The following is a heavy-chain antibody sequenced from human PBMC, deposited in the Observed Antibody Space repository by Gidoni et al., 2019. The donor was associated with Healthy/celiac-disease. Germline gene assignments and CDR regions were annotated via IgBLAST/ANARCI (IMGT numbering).Heavy chain of an antibody. D-gene: IGHD3-22*01. V-gene: IGHV3-33*01. CDR1: GFTFSSYG. Sequence: QVQLVEFGGGVVQPGRSLRLSCAASGFTFSSYGMHWVRQAPGKGLEGVAVIWYDGSNKYYADSVKGRFTISRDNSKNTLYLQMNSLRAEDTAVYYCARDSYDSSGYRYYFDYWGQGTLVTVSS. CDR3: ARDSYDSSGYRYYFDY. CDR2: IWYDGSNK. J-gene: IGHJ4*02.